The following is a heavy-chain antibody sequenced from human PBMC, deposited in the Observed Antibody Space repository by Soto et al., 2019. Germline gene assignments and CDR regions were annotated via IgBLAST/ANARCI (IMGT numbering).Heavy chain of an antibody. CDR1: GASIRSTDYF. CDR3: AAGEASSRNLAPYYLDF. Sequence: PSETLSLTCTVSGASIRSTDYFWTWIRQPPGKGLEWIGYIHYSGTTSFFPSYNPSLRSRVTISEDTSKNQFSLKLLSVTTADTAVYFCAAGEASSRNLAPYYLDFWGQGTLVTVSS. CDR2: IHYSGTT. V-gene: IGHV4-61*08. J-gene: IGHJ4*02. D-gene: IGHD6-13*01.